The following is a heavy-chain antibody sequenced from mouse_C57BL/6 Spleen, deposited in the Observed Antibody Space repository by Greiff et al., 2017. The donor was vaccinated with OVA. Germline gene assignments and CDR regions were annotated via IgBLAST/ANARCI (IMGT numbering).Heavy chain of an antibody. CDR2: INPSSGYT. CDR1: GYTFTSYT. J-gene: IGHJ4*01. Sequence: VQRVESGAELARPGASVKMSCKASGYTFTSYTMHWVKQRPGQGLEWIGYINPSSGYTKYNQKFKDKATLTADKSSSTAYMQLSSLTSEDSAVYYCFIYYDYDGAMDYWGQGTSVTVSS. V-gene: IGHV1-4*01. D-gene: IGHD2-4*01. CDR3: FIYYDYDGAMDY.